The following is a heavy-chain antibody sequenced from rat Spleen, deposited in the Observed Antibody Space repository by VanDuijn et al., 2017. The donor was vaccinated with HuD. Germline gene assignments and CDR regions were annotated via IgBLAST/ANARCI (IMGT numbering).Heavy chain of an antibody. CDR1: GFSLTNYG. CDR2: IWSGGST. D-gene: IGHD4-4*01. V-gene: IGHV2-4*01. CDR3: TGNSGFSWFAY. Sequence: QVQLKESGPGLVQPSQTLSLTCTVSGFSLTNYGINWVRQPPGKGLEWIGAIWSGGSTTYNSPLKSRLSFSRDTSKSQVFLEMSSLQTEDTAIYYCTGNSGFSWFAYWGQGTLVTVSS. J-gene: IGHJ3*01.